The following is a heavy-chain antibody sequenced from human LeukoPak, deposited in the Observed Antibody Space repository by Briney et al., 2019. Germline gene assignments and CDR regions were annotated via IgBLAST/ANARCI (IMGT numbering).Heavy chain of an antibody. Sequence: ASVKVSCKVSGYTLTELSMHWVRQAPGKGLEWMGGFDPEDGETIYAQKFQGRVTMTEDTSTDTAYMELRSLRSDDTAVYYCATSGYGAGWFDPWGQGTLVTVSS. CDR2: FDPEDGET. J-gene: IGHJ5*02. CDR1: GYTLTELS. V-gene: IGHV1-24*01. CDR3: ATSGYGAGWFDP. D-gene: IGHD5-12*01.